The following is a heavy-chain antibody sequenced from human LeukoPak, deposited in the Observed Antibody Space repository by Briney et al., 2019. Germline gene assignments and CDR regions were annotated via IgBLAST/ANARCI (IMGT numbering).Heavy chain of an antibody. CDR1: GYTFTSYD. CDR2: MSPNSGNT. J-gene: IGHJ6*02. Sequence: GASVKVSCTASGYTFTSYDIRWVRQATGQGLEWMGWMSPNSGNTVYAQKFQARVPMTRNTSISTAYMELSTLRSDDTAVYYCARSPFGTMVRGGLYYYGMDVWGQGTTVTVSS. V-gene: IGHV1-8*01. CDR3: ARSPFGTMVRGGLYYYGMDV. D-gene: IGHD3-10*01.